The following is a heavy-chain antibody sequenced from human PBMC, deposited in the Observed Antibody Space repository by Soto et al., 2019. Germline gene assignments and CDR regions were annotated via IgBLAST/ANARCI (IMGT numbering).Heavy chain of an antibody. CDR3: AKDVLQYSIEVSGYDYGMDV. Sequence: PGGSLRLSCATSGFSFSNYAMTWVRQAPGKGLEWVSKVSASGGATYHSDSVKGRFTISRDNSKNTLYLQMNSLRAEDTAVYYCAKDVLQYSIEVSGYDYGMDVWGQGTTVTVSS. D-gene: IGHD3-10*01. CDR1: GFSFSNYA. V-gene: IGHV3-23*01. CDR2: VSASGGAT. J-gene: IGHJ6*02.